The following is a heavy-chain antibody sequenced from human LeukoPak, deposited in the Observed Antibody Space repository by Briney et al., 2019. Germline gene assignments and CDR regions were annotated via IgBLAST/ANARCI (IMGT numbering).Heavy chain of an antibody. Sequence: GGSLRLSCAASGFTFDDYGMSWVRQAPGKGLEWVSGINWNGGSTGYADSVKGRFTISRDNAKNSLYLQMNSLRAEETAVYYCAKSLNWNDGSFDYWGQGTLVTVSS. CDR2: INWNGGST. J-gene: IGHJ4*02. CDR3: AKSLNWNDGSFDY. CDR1: GFTFDDYG. D-gene: IGHD1-20*01. V-gene: IGHV3-20*04.